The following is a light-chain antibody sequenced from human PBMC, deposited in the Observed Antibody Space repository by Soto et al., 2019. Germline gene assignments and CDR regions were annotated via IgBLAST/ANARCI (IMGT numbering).Light chain of an antibody. CDR3: QHYNTYPWT. CDR1: QGISSY. CDR2: AAS. V-gene: IGKV1-9*01. J-gene: IGKJ1*01. Sequence: IQLTQSPSSLSASLGDRVTIACRASQGISSYLAWYQQKPGKAPKLLIYAASTLQSGVPSRFSVSGSGTEFTLTISRLQKGDCATYYCQHYNTYPWTFCHGTKVDIK.